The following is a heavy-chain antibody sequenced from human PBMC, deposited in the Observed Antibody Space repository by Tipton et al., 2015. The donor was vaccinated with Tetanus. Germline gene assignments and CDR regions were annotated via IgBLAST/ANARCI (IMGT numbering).Heavy chain of an antibody. CDR1: GYTFTDYY. J-gene: IGHJ4*02. CDR3: ARATANSAFDF. Sequence: QSGPEVKKPGASVKVSCKASGYTFTDYYMHWVRQVPGQRLEWMAWINPNSGGTDFARKFQGRVTVTRDTSISTAYMELSGLRSDDTAVYFCARATANSAFDFWGQGTRVIVSS. V-gene: IGHV1-2*02. D-gene: IGHD2-21*02. CDR2: INPNSGGT.